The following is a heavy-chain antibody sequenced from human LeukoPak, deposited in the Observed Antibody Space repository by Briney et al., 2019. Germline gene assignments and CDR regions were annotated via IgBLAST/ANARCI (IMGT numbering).Heavy chain of an antibody. CDR3: AKSFDGSGYYYVYFDN. Sequence: GSLRLSCAASRFTFKNYAMSWVRQAPGKGLEWVSSISSSGDATYYANSVKGRFTISRDNSKNTLYLQMNSLRAEDTAVYYCAKSFDGSGYYYVYFDNWGQGTLVTVSS. D-gene: IGHD3-22*01. CDR2: ISSSGDAT. V-gene: IGHV3-23*01. J-gene: IGHJ4*02. CDR1: RFTFKNYA.